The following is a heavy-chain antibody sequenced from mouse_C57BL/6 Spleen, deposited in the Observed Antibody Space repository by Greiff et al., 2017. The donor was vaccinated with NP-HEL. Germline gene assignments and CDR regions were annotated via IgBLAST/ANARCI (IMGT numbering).Heavy chain of an antibody. CDR2: IDPENGDT. CDR1: GFNIKDDY. Sequence: EVQLQQSGAELVRPGASVKLSCTASGFNIKDDYMHWVKQRPEQGLEWIGWIDPENGDTEYASKFQGKATITADTSSNTAYLQLSSLTSEDTAVYYCTTNPRGFAYWGQGTLVTVSA. V-gene: IGHV14-4*01. J-gene: IGHJ3*01. CDR3: TTNPRGFAY.